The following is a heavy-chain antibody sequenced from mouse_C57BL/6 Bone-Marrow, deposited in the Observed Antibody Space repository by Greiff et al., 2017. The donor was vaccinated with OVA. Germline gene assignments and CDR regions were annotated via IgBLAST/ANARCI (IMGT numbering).Heavy chain of an antibody. D-gene: IGHD2-1*01. Sequence: EVQLVESGGGLVQPKGSLKLSCAASGLPFNTYAMHWVRQAPGTGLEWVARLRSKSSNYATYSADSVKDRFTISRDDSQSMLYLQMNNLKTEDTAMYYCVRDHGNPKDAMDYWGQGTSVTVSS. J-gene: IGHJ4*01. V-gene: IGHV10-3*01. CDR1: GLPFNTYA. CDR2: LRSKSSNYAT. CDR3: VRDHGNPKDAMDY.